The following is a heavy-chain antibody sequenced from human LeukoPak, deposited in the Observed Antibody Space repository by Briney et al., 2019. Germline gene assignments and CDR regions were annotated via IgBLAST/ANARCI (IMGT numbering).Heavy chain of an antibody. J-gene: IGHJ6*02. V-gene: IGHV3-30-3*01. CDR2: ISYDGSNK. Sequence: GGSLRLSCAATGFIFSSYEMNWVRQAPGKGLEWVAVISYDGSNKYYADSVKGRFTISRDNSKNTLYLQMNSLRAEDTAVYYCARVLLRTTNYYYYGMDVWGQGTTVTVSS. CDR1: GFIFSSYE. CDR3: ARVLLRTTNYYYYGMDV. D-gene: IGHD1-14*01.